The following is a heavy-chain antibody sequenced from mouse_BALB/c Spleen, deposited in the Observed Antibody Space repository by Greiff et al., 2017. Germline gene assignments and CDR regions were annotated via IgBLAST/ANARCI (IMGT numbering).Heavy chain of an antibody. V-gene: IGHV5-9-3*01. CDR2: ISSGGSYT. CDR3: ARHEEGHDYDLFAY. J-gene: IGHJ3*01. D-gene: IGHD2-4*01. CDR1: GFTFSSYA. Sequence: EVQLVESGGGLVKPGGSLKLSCAASGFTFSSYAMSWVRQTPEKRLEWVATISSGGSYTYYPDSVKGRFTISRDNAKNTLYLQMSSLRSEDTAMYYCARHEEGHDYDLFAYWGQGTLVTVSA.